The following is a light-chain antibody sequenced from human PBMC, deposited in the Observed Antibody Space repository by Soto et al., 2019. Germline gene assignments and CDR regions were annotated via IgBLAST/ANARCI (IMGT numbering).Light chain of an antibody. CDR3: QKYNSAPRT. CDR1: QGISNY. V-gene: IGKV1-27*01. Sequence: DIQMTQSPSSLSASVGDRVTITCRASQGISNYLAWYQQKPGKVPKLLIYAASTLQSGVPPRFSGSGSGTDFTLTISSLQPEDVATYYCQKYNSAPRTFDQGTKVDIK. CDR2: AAS. J-gene: IGKJ1*01.